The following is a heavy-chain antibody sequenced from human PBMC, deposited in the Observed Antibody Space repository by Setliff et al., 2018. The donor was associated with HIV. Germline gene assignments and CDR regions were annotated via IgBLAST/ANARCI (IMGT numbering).Heavy chain of an antibody. CDR2: INVGKGDT. CDR1: GYTFTTYS. Sequence: ASVKVSCKASGYTFTTYSMHWVRQAPGQSLEWMGWINVGKGDTKYYQEFQGRITITRDTSANTAYMELSSLRSDDTAVYFCARGALLAVFDFDYWGHGTLVTVPQ. V-gene: IGHV1-3*01. J-gene: IGHJ4*01. D-gene: IGHD3-10*01. CDR3: ARGALLAVFDFDY.